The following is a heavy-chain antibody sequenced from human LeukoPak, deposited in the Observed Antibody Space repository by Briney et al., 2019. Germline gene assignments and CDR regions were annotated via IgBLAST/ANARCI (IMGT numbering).Heavy chain of an antibody. J-gene: IGHJ4*02. CDR3: ASRGYCTNGVCYRDY. CDR2: ISSSSSTI. CDR1: GFTFSSYS. V-gene: IGHV3-48*01. Sequence: GGSLRLSCAASGFTFSSYSMNWVRQAPGKGLEWVSYISSSSSTIYYADSVKGRFTISRDNSKNTLYLQMNSLRAEDTAVYYCASRGYCTNGVCYRDYWGQGTLVTVSS. D-gene: IGHD2-8*01.